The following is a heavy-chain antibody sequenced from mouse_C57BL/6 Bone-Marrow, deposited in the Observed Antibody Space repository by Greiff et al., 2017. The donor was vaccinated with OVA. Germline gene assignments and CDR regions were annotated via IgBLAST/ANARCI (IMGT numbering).Heavy chain of an antibody. J-gene: IGHJ1*03. CDR2: INPGSGGT. D-gene: IGHD1-1*01. CDR1: GYAFTNYL. Sequence: QVQLKESGAELVRPGTSVKVSCKASGYAFTNYLIEWVKQRPGQGLEWIGVINPGSGGTNYNEKFKGKATLTADKSSSTAYMQRSSLTSEDSAVYFCARHYGSSLWYFGGWGRGGTV. V-gene: IGHV1-54*01. CDR3: ARHYGSSLWYFGG.